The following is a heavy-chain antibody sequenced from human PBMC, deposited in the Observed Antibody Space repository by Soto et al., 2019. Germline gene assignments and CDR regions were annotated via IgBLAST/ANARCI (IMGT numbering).Heavy chain of an antibody. CDR1: GYTFTNYA. Sequence: QVQLVQSGAEVKKPGASVKVSCKASGYTFTNYALHWVRQAPGQRLEWMGWINAGNGNTKYSQKFQGRVTITRDTSASTAYLELSSLRSEDTAAYYCAKDRITMVRGGLIMHNGGQGTLVTVSS. CDR2: INAGNGNT. V-gene: IGHV1-3*01. D-gene: IGHD3-10*01. J-gene: IGHJ4*02. CDR3: AKDRITMVRGGLIMHN.